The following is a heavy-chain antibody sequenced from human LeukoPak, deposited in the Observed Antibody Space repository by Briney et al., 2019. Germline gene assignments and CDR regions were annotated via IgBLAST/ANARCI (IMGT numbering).Heavy chain of an antibody. J-gene: IGHJ4*02. V-gene: IGHV3-30-3*01. CDR3: ARDLNY. Sequence: GGSLRLSCAASGFTFSSYAMHWVRQAPGKGLEWVAVISYDGSNKYYADSVKGRFTISRDNTKNTLYLQMNSLRAEDTAVYYCARDLNYWGQGTLVTVSS. CDR2: ISYDGSNK. CDR1: GFTFSSYA.